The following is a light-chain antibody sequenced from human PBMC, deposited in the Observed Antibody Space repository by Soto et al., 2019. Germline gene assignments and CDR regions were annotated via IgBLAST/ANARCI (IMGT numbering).Light chain of an antibody. J-gene: IGKJ1*01. V-gene: IGKV4-1*01. Sequence: DIVMTQSPDSLAVSLGERATINCKSSQNVLYSSNNKNYLAWYQLKPGQPPKLLLYWASTRESGVPDRFSGSGSGTDFTLTISSLQAEDVAVYYCQQYYATPWTFGQGTKVEIK. CDR1: QNVLYSSNNKNY. CDR3: QQYYATPWT. CDR2: WAS.